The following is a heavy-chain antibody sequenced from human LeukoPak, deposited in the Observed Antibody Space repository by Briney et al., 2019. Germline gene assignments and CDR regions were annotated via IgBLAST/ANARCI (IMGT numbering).Heavy chain of an antibody. CDR2: IYYSGST. CDR3: ASTTHLYSSSWFDY. CDR1: GGSISSGGYY. J-gene: IGHJ4*02. V-gene: IGHV4-31*03. D-gene: IGHD6-13*01. Sequence: SETLSLTCTVSGGSISSGGYYWSWIRQHPGKGLEWLGYIYYSGSTYYNPSLKSRVTISVDTSKNQFSLKLSSVTAADTAVYYCASTTHLYSSSWFDYWGQGTLVTVSS.